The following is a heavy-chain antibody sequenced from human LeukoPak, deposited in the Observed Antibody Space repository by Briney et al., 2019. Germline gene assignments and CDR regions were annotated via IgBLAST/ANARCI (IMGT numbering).Heavy chain of an antibody. CDR2: IYTSGST. CDR3: ARHAVGATFDY. J-gene: IGHJ4*02. Sequence: PSQTLSLTCTVSGGSISSGSYYWSWIRQPAGKGLEWIGRIYTSGSTNYNPSLKSRVTISVDTSKNQFSLKLSSVTAADTAVYYCARHAVGATFDYWGQGTLVTVSS. V-gene: IGHV4-61*02. CDR1: GGSISSGSYY. D-gene: IGHD1-26*01.